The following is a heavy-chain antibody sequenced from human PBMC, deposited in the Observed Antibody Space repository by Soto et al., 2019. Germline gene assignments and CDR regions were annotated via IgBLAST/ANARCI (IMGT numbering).Heavy chain of an antibody. V-gene: IGHV3-23*01. CDR3: AVAVAGPTAIGY. CDR2: TSGSGDYT. Sequence: HPGGSLRLSCAASGFTFNIYAMSWLRQAPGKGLQWVSTTSGSGDYTYYADSVEGRFTISRDNSKNTVYLQMNSLTAEDTAVYYCAVAVAGPTAIGYWGQGTLVTVSS. D-gene: IGHD6-19*01. J-gene: IGHJ4*02. CDR1: GFTFNIYA.